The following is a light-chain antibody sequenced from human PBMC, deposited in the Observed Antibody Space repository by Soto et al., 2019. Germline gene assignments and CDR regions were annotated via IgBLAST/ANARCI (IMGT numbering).Light chain of an antibody. V-gene: IGKV1-39*01. CDR1: QSIRTY. J-gene: IGKJ1*01. CDR2: AAS. Sequence: DIQMTQSPSTLSASVGDRVTITCRASQSIRTYLIWYQQKLGKAPTLLIYAASSLQSGVPSRFSGGGSGTDFTLTISSLQPEDFATYFCQQCYSSPRTFGQGTKVEIK. CDR3: QQCYSSPRT.